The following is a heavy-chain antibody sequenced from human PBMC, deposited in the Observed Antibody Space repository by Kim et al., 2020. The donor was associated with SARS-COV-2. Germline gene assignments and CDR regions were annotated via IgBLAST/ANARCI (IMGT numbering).Heavy chain of an antibody. Sequence: GGSLRLSCAASGFVYDSYEMNWVRQAPGKGLEWISYISSDGSTRYYADSAKGRFTISRDNAENSLSLQMNSLRAEDTAVYYCARSSSRWYPNEAFDVWGQGTLVIASA. CDR1: GFVYDSYE. D-gene: IGHD2-2*01. CDR3: ARSSSRWYPNEAFDV. V-gene: IGHV3-48*03. CDR2: ISSDGSTR. J-gene: IGHJ3*01.